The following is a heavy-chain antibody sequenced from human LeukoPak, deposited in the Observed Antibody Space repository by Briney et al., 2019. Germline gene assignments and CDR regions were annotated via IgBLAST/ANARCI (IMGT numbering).Heavy chain of an antibody. CDR3: ARSAPDYYDSSGYIPPRDFDY. D-gene: IGHD3-22*01. Sequence: PSETLSLTCTVSGGSISSYYWSWIRQPPGKGLEWIGYIYYSGSTNYNPSLKSRVTISVDTSKNQFSLKLSSVTAADTAVYYCARSAPDYYDSSGYIPPRDFDYWGQGTLVTVSS. V-gene: IGHV4-59*01. CDR2: IYYSGST. CDR1: GGSISSYY. J-gene: IGHJ4*02.